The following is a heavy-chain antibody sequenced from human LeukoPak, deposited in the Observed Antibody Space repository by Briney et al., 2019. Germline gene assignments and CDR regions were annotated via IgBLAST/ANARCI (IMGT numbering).Heavy chain of an antibody. CDR1: GGSISSSSYY. V-gene: IGHV4-39*01. J-gene: IGHJ5*02. Sequence: SETLSLTCTVSGGSISSSSYYWGWIRQPPGKGLEWIGSIYYSGSTYYNPSLKSRVIISVDTSKNQFSLKLSSVTAADTAVYYCARQLGILIVVVPAALSWFDPWGQGTLVTVSS. CDR2: IYYSGST. CDR3: ARQLGILIVVVPAALSWFDP. D-gene: IGHD2-2*01.